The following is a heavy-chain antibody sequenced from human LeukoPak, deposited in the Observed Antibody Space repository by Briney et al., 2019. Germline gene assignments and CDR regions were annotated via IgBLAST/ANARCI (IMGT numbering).Heavy chain of an antibody. CDR3: AKSQVLAVAGIGWFDP. Sequence: PGGSLRLSCAASGFTVSSNYMSWVRQAPGKGLEWVSVIYRDGSTYYADSVKGRFTISRDNSKNTLYLQMNSLRAEDTAVYYCAKSQVLAVAGIGWFDPWGQGTLVTVSS. V-gene: IGHV3-53*01. CDR2: IYRDGST. D-gene: IGHD6-19*01. CDR1: GFTVSSNY. J-gene: IGHJ5*02.